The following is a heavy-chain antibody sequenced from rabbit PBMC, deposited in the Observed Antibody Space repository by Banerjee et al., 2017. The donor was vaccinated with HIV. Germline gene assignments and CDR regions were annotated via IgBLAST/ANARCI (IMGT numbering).Heavy chain of an antibody. Sequence: QQLVESGGGLVKPGASLTLTCKASGFSLSSSYYMCWVRQAPGKGLEWIACIYAGSGDIIYYASWAKGRFTISKTSSTTVTLQITSLTAADTATYFCARDAGYAGSNLWGPGTLVTVS. V-gene: IGHV1S40*01. J-gene: IGHJ4*01. D-gene: IGHD4-2*01. CDR3: ARDAGYAGSNL. CDR1: GFSLSSSYY. CDR2: IYAGSGDII.